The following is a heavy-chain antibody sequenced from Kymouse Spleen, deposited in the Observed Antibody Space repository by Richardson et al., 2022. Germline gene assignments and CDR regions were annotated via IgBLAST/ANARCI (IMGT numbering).Heavy chain of an antibody. CDR3: ARGGATITMVRGVISGMDV. CDR2: INHSGST. Sequence: QVQLQQWGAGLLKPSETLSLTCAVYGGSFSGYYWSWIRQPPGKGLEWIGEINHSGSTNYNPSLKSRVTISVDTSKNQFSLKLSSVTAADTAVYYCARGGATITMVRGVISGMDVWGQGTTVTVSS. J-gene: IGHJ6*02. V-gene: IGHV4-34*01. D-gene: IGHD3-10*01. CDR1: GGSFSGYY.